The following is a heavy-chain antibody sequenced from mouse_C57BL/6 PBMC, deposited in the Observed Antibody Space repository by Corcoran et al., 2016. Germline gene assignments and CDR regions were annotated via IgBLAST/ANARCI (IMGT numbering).Heavy chain of an antibody. Sequence: QVQLQQSGAELVKPGASVKISCKASGYAFSSYWMNWVKQRPGKGLEWIGQIYPGDGDTNYNGKFKGKATLTADKSSSTAYMQLSSLTSEDSAVYFCAREGYYGSPLWFDVWGTGTTVTVSS. CDR1: GYAFSSYW. CDR2: IYPGDGDT. CDR3: AREGYYGSPLWFDV. D-gene: IGHD1-1*01. J-gene: IGHJ1*03. V-gene: IGHV1-80*01.